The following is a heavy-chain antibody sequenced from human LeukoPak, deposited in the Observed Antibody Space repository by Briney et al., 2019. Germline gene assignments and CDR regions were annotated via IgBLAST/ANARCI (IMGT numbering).Heavy chain of an antibody. CDR3: ARQGVVTAIPSYFDY. CDR2: IYYSGST. D-gene: IGHD2-21*02. Sequence: ASETLSLTCTVSGGSISSSSYYWGWIRQPPGKGLEWIGSIYYSGSTYYNPSLKSRVTISVDTSKNQFSLKLSSVTAADTAVYYCARQGVVTAIPSYFDYWGQGTLVTVSS. CDR1: GGSISSSSYY. J-gene: IGHJ4*02. V-gene: IGHV4-39*01.